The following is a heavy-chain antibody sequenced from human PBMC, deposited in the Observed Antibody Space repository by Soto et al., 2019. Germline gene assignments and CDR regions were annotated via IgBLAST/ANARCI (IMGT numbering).Heavy chain of an antibody. CDR2: IIPISGTA. CDR3: ARSQGSSTSLEIYYYYYYGMDG. V-gene: IGHV1-69*01. J-gene: IGHJ6*02. Sequence: QVQLVQSGAEVKKPGSSVKVSCKASGGTFSSYAISWVRQAPGQGLEWMGGIIPISGTANYAQKFQGRVTITADESTSTAYMELSSLRSKGTAVYYCARSQGSSTSLEIYYYYYYGMDGWGQGTTVTVSS. D-gene: IGHD2-2*01. CDR1: GGTFSSYA.